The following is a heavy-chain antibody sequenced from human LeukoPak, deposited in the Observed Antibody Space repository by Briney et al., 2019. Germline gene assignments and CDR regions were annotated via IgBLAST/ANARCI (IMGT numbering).Heavy chain of an antibody. D-gene: IGHD3-10*01. CDR3: ARDLGWFDP. J-gene: IGHJ5*02. V-gene: IGHV1-2*04. CDR1: GGTFSSYA. CDR2: INPNSGGT. Sequence: ASVKVSCKASGGTFSSYAISWVRQAPGQGLEWMGWINPNSGGTNYAQKFQGWVTMTRDTSISTAYMELSRLRSDDTAVYYCARDLGWFDPWGQGTLVTVSS.